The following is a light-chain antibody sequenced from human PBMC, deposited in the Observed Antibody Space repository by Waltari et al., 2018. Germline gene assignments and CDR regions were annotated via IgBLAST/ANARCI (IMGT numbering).Light chain of an antibody. CDR3: QHYSGFSSRT. CDR1: QSSSDY. CDR2: DAS. V-gene: IGKV1-5*01. Sequence: DIQMTQSPSTLSPSVGDTVTITCRASQSSSDYLAWYQQKPGKAPKLLIYDASTLKNGVPSRFSGSVSGTEFTLTISSLQPDDFATYYCQHYSGFSSRTFGQGTKVEIK. J-gene: IGKJ1*01.